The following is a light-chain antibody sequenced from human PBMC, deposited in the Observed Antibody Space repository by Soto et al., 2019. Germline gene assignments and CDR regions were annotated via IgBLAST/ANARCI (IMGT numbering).Light chain of an antibody. CDR1: QSINTY. J-gene: IGKJ4*01. V-gene: IGKV3-11*01. CDR2: AAS. Sequence: EVVLTQSPATLSSSPGESVTLSCRASQSINTYLAWYQQKPGQAPRLLIYAASYRAAGIPSRFSGSGSGTDFTLTISSLEPADFAIYHCQQHSNWPLTFGGGTKVEI. CDR3: QQHSNWPLT.